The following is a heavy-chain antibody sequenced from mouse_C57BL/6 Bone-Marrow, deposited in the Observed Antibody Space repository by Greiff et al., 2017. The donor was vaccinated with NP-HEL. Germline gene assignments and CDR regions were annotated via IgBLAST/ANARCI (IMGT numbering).Heavy chain of an antibody. CDR3: ARSPAYYSNYWYFDV. D-gene: IGHD2-5*01. Sequence: QVHVKQSGAELARPGASVKLSCKASGYTFTSYGISWVKQRTGQGLEWIGEIYPRSGHTYYNEKFKGKATLTADKSSSTAYMELRSLTSEDSAVYFCARSPAYYSNYWYFDVWGTGTTVTVSS. CDR1: GYTFTSYG. V-gene: IGHV1-81*01. J-gene: IGHJ1*03. CDR2: IYPRSGHT.